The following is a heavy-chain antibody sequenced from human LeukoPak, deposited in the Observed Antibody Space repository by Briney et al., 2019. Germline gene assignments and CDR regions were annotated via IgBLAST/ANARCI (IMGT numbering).Heavy chain of an antibody. V-gene: IGHV4-38-2*01. CDR1: GYSISSGYY. J-gene: IGHJ2*01. Sequence: SETLALTCAVSGYSISSGYYWGWIRPPPGKGLEWIGNIYHSGSTYYNQSLKSRVTISVDTSQNQFSLKLSSVTAADTAVYYCARWAAAAGTRRYFDLWGRGTLVTVSS. CDR3: ARWAAAAGTRRYFDL. D-gene: IGHD6-13*01. CDR2: IYHSGST.